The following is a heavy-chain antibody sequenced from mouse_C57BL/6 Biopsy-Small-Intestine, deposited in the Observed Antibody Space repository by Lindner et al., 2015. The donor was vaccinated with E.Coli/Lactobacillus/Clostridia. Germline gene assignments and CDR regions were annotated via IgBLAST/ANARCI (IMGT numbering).Heavy chain of an antibody. CDR1: GFTFTSYW. D-gene: IGHD2-5*01. V-gene: IGHV1-52*01. CDR2: IDPSDSET. Sequence: VQLQESGAEMVRPGASVKLSCKASGFTFTSYWMHWVKQRPGQGLEWIGRIDPSDSETQYNQKFKDKATLTVDKSSSTAYMQLNSLTSEDSAVYFCARPYYSKVAMDYWGQGTSVTVSS. J-gene: IGHJ4*01. CDR3: ARPYYSKVAMDY.